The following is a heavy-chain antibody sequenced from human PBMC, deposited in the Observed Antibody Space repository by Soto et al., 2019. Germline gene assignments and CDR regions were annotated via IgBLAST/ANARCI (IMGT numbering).Heavy chain of an antibody. CDR1: GFTFSSYA. CDR2: ISGSGGST. Sequence: GGSLRLSCAASGFTFSSYAMSWVRQAPGKGLEWVSAISGSGGSTYYADSVKGRFTISRDNSKNTLYLQMNSLRAEDTAVYYLAKGIYRGYGPFDYWGQGTLVTVSS. V-gene: IGHV3-23*01. D-gene: IGHD5-12*01. J-gene: IGHJ4*02. CDR3: AKGIYRGYGPFDY.